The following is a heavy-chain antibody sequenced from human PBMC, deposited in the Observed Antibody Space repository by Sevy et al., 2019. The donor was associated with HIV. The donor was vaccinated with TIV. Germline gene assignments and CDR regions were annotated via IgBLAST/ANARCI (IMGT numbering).Heavy chain of an antibody. Sequence: GGSLRLSCAASGFTFINHAMHWVRQAPGKGLEWVTVISYDGSNKYYADSVKGRFTISRDTSKSTVYLQMDSLRAEDTAVYYCARDLNSGYANYYYYGMDVWGQGPTVTVSS. CDR3: ARDLNSGYANYYYYGMDV. CDR2: ISYDGSNK. CDR1: GFTFINHA. J-gene: IGHJ6*02. V-gene: IGHV3-30*04. D-gene: IGHD5-12*01.